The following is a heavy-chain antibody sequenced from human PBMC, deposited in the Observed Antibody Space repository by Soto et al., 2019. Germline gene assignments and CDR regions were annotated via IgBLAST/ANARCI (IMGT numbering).Heavy chain of an antibody. CDR2: VSWNSGAK. CDR1: GFSFDDFV. Sequence: GGSLRLSCVASGFSFDDFVMNWVRQRPGKGLEWVSSVSWNSGAKLYADSVKGRFAISRDSAKKSVYLQMNSLRPDDTAFYYCAKGVATAVPALDYWGQGTLVTVSS. CDR3: AKGVATAVPALDY. J-gene: IGHJ4*02. V-gene: IGHV3-9*01. D-gene: IGHD2-21*02.